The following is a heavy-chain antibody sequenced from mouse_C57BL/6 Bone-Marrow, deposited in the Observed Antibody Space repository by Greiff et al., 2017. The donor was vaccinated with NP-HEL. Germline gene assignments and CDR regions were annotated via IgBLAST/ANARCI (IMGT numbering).Heavy chain of an antibody. V-gene: IGHV1-19*01. Sequence: EVQLQQSGPVLVKPGASVKMSCKASGYTFTDYYMNWVKQSHGKSLEWIGVINPYNGGTSYNQKFKGKATLTVDKSSSTAYMELNSLTSEDSAVYYCARRDYYAPMDYWGQGTSVTVSS. D-gene: IGHD1-1*01. CDR2: INPYNGGT. J-gene: IGHJ4*01. CDR1: GYTFTDYY. CDR3: ARRDYYAPMDY.